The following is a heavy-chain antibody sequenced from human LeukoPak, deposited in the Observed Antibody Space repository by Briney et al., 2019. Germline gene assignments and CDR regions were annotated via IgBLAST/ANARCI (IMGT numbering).Heavy chain of an antibody. Sequence: SETLSLTCTVSGGSINNYYWSWIRQPAGKGLEWIGRIYTRGSTNYNPSLRRRVTRSVDTSKSQFSLKLSSVTAADTAVYYGARGRYCSADICSGGDAFDIWGQGTMVAVSS. CDR1: GGSINNYY. D-gene: IGHD2-15*01. CDR3: ARGRYCSADICSGGDAFDI. CDR2: IYTRGST. J-gene: IGHJ3*02. V-gene: IGHV4-4*07.